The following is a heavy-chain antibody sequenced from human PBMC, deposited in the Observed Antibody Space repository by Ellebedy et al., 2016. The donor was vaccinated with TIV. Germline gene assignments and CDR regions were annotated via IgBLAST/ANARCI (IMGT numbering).Heavy chain of an antibody. CDR3: ARSGIASLRAGGLDV. J-gene: IGHJ6*02. D-gene: IGHD6-13*01. V-gene: IGHV3-21*01. Sequence: GESLKISCTTSGFTFGDDAISWVHQAPGKGLEWVSSISSSSSYIYYADSVKGRFTISRDNAKNSLYLQVNSLRAEDTAVYYCARSGIASLRAGGLDVWGQGTTVTVSS. CDR2: ISSSSSYI. CDR1: GFTFGDDA.